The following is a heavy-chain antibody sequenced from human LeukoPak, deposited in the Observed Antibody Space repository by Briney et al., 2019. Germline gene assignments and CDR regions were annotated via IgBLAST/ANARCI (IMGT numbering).Heavy chain of an antibody. CDR2: ISGSGGST. D-gene: IGHD6-6*01. V-gene: IGHV3-23*01. Sequence: PGRSLRLSCAASGFTFSSYAMSWVRQAPGKGLEWVSAISGSGGSTYYADSVKGRFTISRDNSKNTLYLQMNSLRAEDTAVYYCAKGIAARPQLFDYWGQGTLVTVSS. CDR1: GFTFSSYA. J-gene: IGHJ4*02. CDR3: AKGIAARPQLFDY.